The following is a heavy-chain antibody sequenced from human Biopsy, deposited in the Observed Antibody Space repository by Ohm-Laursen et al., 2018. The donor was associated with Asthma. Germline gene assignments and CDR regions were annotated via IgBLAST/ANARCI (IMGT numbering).Heavy chain of an antibody. D-gene: IGHD6-13*01. V-gene: IGHV3-11*01. Sequence: GSLRLSYAASGFTFRDYYMTWIRQAPGKGLEWVAYISSRGSNIFYADSVKGRFTISRDNAKKSLFLEMNSLTVEDTAVYFCARGYSTSWYFGYWGQGTLVTVSS. CDR3: ARGYSTSWYFGY. CDR2: ISSRGSNI. CDR1: GFTFRDYY. J-gene: IGHJ4*02.